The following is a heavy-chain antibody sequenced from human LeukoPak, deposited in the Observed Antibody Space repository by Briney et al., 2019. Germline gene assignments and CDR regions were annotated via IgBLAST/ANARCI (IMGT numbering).Heavy chain of an antibody. D-gene: IGHD5-24*01. J-gene: IGHJ4*02. V-gene: IGHV1-2*02. CDR3: ANENVEMATINPSSY. CDR2: INPNSGGT. CDR1: GYTFTGYY. Sequence: ASVKVSCKASGYTFTGYYMHWVRRAPGQGLEWMGWINPNSGGTNYAQKFQGRVTMTRDTSISTAYMELSRLRSDDTAVYYCANENVEMATINPSSYWGQGTLVTVSS.